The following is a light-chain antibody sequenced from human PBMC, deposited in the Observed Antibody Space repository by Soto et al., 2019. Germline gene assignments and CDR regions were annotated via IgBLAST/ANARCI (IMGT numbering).Light chain of an antibody. CDR2: GAS. Sequence: EVVMTQSPATLSVSPGERATLSCRASQSVSTNLAWYQQKPGQAPRLLIFGASTGATGIPARFSGSGSGTEFTLTISSLQSEDFAVYYCQQYNNWPPWTFGQGTKVETK. CDR3: QQYNNWPPWT. V-gene: IGKV3-15*01. J-gene: IGKJ1*01. CDR1: QSVSTN.